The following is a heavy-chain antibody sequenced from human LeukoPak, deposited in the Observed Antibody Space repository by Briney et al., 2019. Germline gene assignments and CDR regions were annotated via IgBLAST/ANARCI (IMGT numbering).Heavy chain of an antibody. CDR2: IKQDGSEK. D-gene: IGHD2-21*02. CDR1: GFTFSSYW. V-gene: IGHV3-7*01. Sequence: GGSLRPSCAASGFTFSSYWMSWVRQAPGKGLEWVANIKQDGSEKYYVDSVKGRFTISRDNAKNSLYLQMNSLRAEDTAVYYCAKDGRLYCGGDCHTPDYWGQGTLVTVSS. CDR3: AKDGRLYCGGDCHTPDY. J-gene: IGHJ4*02.